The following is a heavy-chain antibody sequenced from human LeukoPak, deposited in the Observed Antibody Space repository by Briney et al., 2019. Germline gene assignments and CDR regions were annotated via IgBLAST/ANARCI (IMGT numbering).Heavy chain of an antibody. D-gene: IGHD5-24*01. V-gene: IGHV4-4*02. CDR1: GVSIIRTNW. J-gene: IGHJ4*02. CDR3: ARDRDVAVLHPFY. CDR2: IYYDGVT. Sequence: SETLSLTCAVSGVSIIRTNWWIWVRQTPGRGLEWIGEIYYDGVTNYNPSLKSRVTISIDKSKNHFSLNLTSVTAADTAVYYCARDRDVAVLHPFYWGQGTLVTVSS.